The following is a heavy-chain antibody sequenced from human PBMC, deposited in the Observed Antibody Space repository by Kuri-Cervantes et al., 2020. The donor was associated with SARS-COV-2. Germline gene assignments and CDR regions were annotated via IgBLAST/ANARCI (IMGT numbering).Heavy chain of an antibody. CDR1: GYTFTSYD. CDR2: MNPNSGNT. J-gene: IGHJ4*02. CDR3: ARGRTYYYDSSGYRFDY. V-gene: IGHV1-8*01. D-gene: IGHD3-22*01. Sequence: ASVKVSCKASGYTFTSYDINWVRQATGQGLEWMGWMNPNSGNTGYAQKFQGRVTMTRNTSISTAYMELGSLRSEDTAVYYCARGRTYYYDSSGYRFDYWGQGTLVTVSS.